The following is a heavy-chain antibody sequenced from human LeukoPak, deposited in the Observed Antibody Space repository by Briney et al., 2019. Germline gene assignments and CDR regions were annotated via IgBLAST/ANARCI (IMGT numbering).Heavy chain of an antibody. Sequence: SETLSLTCTVSGGSISSYYWSWIRQPPGKGLEWIGYIYYSGSTNYNPSFKSRVTISVDRSKNQFSLKLSSVTAADTAVYYCAAIEGIVVVPAAYFDYWGQGTLVTVSS. D-gene: IGHD2-2*01. CDR3: AAIEGIVVVPAAYFDY. V-gene: IGHV4-59*12. CDR1: GGSISSYY. CDR2: IYYSGST. J-gene: IGHJ4*02.